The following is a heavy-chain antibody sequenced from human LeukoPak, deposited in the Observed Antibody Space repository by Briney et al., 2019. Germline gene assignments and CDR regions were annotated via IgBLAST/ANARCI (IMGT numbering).Heavy chain of an antibody. CDR1: GFTFSSYA. CDR2: ISYDGSNK. V-gene: IGHV3-30-3*01. CDR3: ATTAMATGAFDI. D-gene: IGHD5-18*01. J-gene: IGHJ3*02. Sequence: GGSLRLSCAASGFTFSSYAMHWVRQAPGKGLEWVAVISYDGSNKYYADSVKGRFTISRDNSKNTLYLQMNSLRAEDTAVYYCATTAMATGAFDIWGQGTMVTVSS.